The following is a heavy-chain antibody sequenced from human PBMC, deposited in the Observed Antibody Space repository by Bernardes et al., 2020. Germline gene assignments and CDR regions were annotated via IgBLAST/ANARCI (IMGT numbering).Heavy chain of an antibody. Sequence: GGSLRLSCAASGFTFSDYYMRWIRQAPGKGLEWVSYISSSSSYTNYADSVKGRFTISRDNAKNSLYLQMNSLRAEDTAVYYCARESTSITIFGVVIRSGMDVWGQGTTVTVSS. CDR1: GFTFSDYY. CDR2: ISSSSSYT. J-gene: IGHJ6*02. CDR3: ARESTSITIFGVVIRSGMDV. D-gene: IGHD3-3*01. V-gene: IGHV3-11*06.